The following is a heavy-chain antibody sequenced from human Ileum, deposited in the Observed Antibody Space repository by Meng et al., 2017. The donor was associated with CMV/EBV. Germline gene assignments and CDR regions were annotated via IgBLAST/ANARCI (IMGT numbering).Heavy chain of an antibody. CDR2: ITNSGDDT. D-gene: IGHD3-10*01. V-gene: IGHV3-23*01. J-gene: IGHJ5*02. Sequence: GESLKISCAASGFTFNNYAMGWVRQAPGKGLEWFSAITNSGDDTYYADSVRGRFTISRDNSKNTLFLQMDSLRAEDTAVYYCAKDWGSGSYYNGYWFDPWGQGTLVTVSS. CDR3: AKDWGSGSYYNGYWFDP. CDR1: GFTFNNYA.